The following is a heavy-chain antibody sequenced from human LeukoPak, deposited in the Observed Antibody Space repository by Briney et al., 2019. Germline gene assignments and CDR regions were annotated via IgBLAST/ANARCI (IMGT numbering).Heavy chain of an antibody. D-gene: IGHD3-10*01. J-gene: IGHJ4*02. CDR2: FDPEHGEP. CDR3: ATHLGVTLFDY. CDR1: GYTLIELS. V-gene: IGHV1-24*01. Sequence: ASVRVSCKVSGYTLIELSMHWVRQAPGKGLEWMGNFDPEHGEPIYAQRFQGRVTMTEDTSTDTAYMELSSLRSEDTAVYYCATHLGVTLFDYWGQGTLVTVSS.